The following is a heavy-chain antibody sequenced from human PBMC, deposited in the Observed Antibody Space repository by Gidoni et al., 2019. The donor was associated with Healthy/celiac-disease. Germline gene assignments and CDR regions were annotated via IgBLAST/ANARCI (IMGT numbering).Heavy chain of an antibody. CDR2: ISWNSGSI. CDR1: GFTFDDYA. CDR3: AKGVAGYNLYYFDY. V-gene: IGHV3-9*01. J-gene: IGHJ4*02. D-gene: IGHD6-19*01. Sequence: EVQLVESGGGLVQPGRSLRLSCAASGFTFDDYAMHWVRQAPGKGLEWVSGISWNSGSIGYADSVKGRFTISRDNAKNSLYLQMNSLRAEDTALYYCAKGVAGYNLYYFDYWGQGTLVTVSS.